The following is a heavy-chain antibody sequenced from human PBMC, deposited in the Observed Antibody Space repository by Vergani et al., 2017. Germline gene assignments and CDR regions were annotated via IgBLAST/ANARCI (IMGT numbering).Heavy chain of an antibody. J-gene: IGHJ3*02. CDR3: ARDLDVEVESVGNYDAYDI. CDR2: IKQDGSEK. Sequence: EVQLAESGGGLVQPGGSLRLSCAASGFTFSSYWMSWVRQTPGKGLEWVANIKQDGSEKHYVDSVKGRFTISRDNAQNSLYLHMNSLRAEDTAVYYCARDLDVEVESVGNYDAYDIWGQGTMVTVSS. CDR1: GFTFSSYW. V-gene: IGHV3-7*01. D-gene: IGHD1-7*01.